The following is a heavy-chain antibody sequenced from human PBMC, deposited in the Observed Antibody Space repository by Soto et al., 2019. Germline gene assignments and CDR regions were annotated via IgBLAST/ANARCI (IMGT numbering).Heavy chain of an antibody. CDR2: TSNRGST. CDR1: GGSITSSGYY. CDR3: ARGGGSTKVDY. J-gene: IGHJ4*02. V-gene: IGHV4-31*03. D-gene: IGHD2-2*01. Sequence: QVQLQESGPGLVKPSQTLSLTCTVSGGSITSSGYYWSWIRQHPGEGLECIGFTSNRGSTSYNPSLKSRVTISGDTSSNQFSLNLKSVTAADTAVYYWARGGGSTKVDYWGQGTLVTVSP.